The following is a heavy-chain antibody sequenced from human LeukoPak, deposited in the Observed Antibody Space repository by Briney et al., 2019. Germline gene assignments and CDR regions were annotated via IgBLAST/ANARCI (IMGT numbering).Heavy chain of an antibody. CDR2: INHSGST. J-gene: IGHJ6*03. Sequence: SETLSLTCAVYGGSFSGYYWSWIRQPPGKGLEWIGEINHSGSTNYNPSLKSRVTISVDTSKNQFSLKLSSVTAADTAVYYCAREGALYYYGSGSYYNFRHYYTDVWGKGTTVTVSS. V-gene: IGHV4-34*01. CDR1: GGSFSGYY. D-gene: IGHD3-10*01. CDR3: AREGALYYYGSGSYYNFRHYYTDV.